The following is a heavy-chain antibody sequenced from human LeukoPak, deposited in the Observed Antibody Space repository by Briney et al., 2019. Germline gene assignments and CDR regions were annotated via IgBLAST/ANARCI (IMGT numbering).Heavy chain of an antibody. D-gene: IGHD1-26*01. J-gene: IGHJ5*02. V-gene: IGHV1-46*01. Sequence: ASVKVSCKASGYTFTIYYMHWVRQAPGQGLEWMGLINPTGGSTGYAQKFQGRVTMTRDMSTSTDYMELSSLRSEGTAIYYCARDNSVGDNAWWFDPWGQGTLVTVSS. CDR1: GYTFTIYY. CDR3: ARDNSVGDNAWWFDP. CDR2: INPTGGST.